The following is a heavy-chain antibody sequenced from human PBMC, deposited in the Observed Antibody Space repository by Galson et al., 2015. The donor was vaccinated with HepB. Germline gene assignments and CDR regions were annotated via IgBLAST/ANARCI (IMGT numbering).Heavy chain of an antibody. Sequence: SVKVSCKASGYTFTGYYMHWVRQAPGQGLEWMGWINPNSGGTNYAQKFQSRVTMTRDTSISTAYMELSRLRSDDTAVYYCARDRGCSGGSCYSFDYWGQGTLVTVSS. CDR1: GYTFTGYY. D-gene: IGHD2-15*01. V-gene: IGHV1-2*02. CDR3: ARDRGCSGGSCYSFDY. J-gene: IGHJ4*02. CDR2: INPNSGGT.